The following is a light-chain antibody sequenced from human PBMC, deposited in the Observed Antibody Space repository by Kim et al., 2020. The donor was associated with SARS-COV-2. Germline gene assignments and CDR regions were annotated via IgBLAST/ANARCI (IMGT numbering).Light chain of an antibody. CDR2: GAS. CDR1: QSLSNSY. J-gene: IGKJ4*01. V-gene: IGKV3D-15*01. Sequence: SPGESATLSCRASQSLSNSYLAWYQQKPGQAPRLLIYGASSRATGIPDRFSGSGSGTEFTLTISSLQSEDFAVYYCQQYNAWPLTFGGGTKVDIK. CDR3: QQYNAWPLT.